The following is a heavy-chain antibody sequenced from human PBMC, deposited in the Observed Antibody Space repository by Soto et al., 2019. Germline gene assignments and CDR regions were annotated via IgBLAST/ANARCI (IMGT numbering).Heavy chain of an antibody. J-gene: IGHJ6*02. CDR3: ARGGWDYYYDSSGYPPFGMDV. CDR1: RGTFSSNA. Sequence: SAKLSSKASRGTFSSNAISWVRQSPEQGLEWMGGIIPIFGTANYAQKFQGRVTITADESTSTAYMELSSLRSEDTAVYYCARGGWDYYYDSSGYPPFGMDVWGQGTTVTVSS. CDR2: IIPIFGTA. D-gene: IGHD3-22*01. V-gene: IGHV1-69*13.